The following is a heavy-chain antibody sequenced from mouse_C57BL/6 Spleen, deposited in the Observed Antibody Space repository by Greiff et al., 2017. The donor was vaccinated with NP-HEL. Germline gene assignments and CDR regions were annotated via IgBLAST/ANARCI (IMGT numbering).Heavy chain of an antibody. CDR3: ARGPLTGGAHYYAMDY. CDR1: GFTFSDYY. Sequence: EVKLVESEGGLVQPGSSMKLSCTASGFTFSDYYMAWVRQVPEKGLEWVANINYDGSSTYYLDSLKSRFIISRDNAKNILYLQMSSLKSEDTATYYCARGPLTGGAHYYAMDYWGQGTSVTVSS. J-gene: IGHJ4*01. D-gene: IGHD4-1*01. V-gene: IGHV5-16*01. CDR2: INYDGSST.